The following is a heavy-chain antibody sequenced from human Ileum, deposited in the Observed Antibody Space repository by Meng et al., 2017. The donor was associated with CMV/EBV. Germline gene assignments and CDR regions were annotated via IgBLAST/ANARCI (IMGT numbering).Heavy chain of an antibody. Sequence: QLQEPGPRLLQPSETLSLTCTVTGGSLTSYYWTWIWQPDGKGLEWIGRIHPTGTTDDNPSLRSRVSMSLDKSKNQFSLKLTSVTAADTAVYYCARAAARGVPVDLWGQGTLVTVSS. V-gene: IGHV4-4*07. CDR3: ARAAARGVPVDL. J-gene: IGHJ5*02. D-gene: IGHD3-10*01. CDR2: IHPTGTT. CDR1: GGSLTSYY.